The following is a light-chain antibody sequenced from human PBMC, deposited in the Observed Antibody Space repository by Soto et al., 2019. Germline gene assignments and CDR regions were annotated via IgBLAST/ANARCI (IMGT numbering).Light chain of an antibody. Sequence: AIQISQSPSTPSASAGDSVTVTCLASQSMSSWLAWYQQKPGKAPKLLIYAASSLQSGVPSRFSGSGSGTDFTLTSSSLQPEDFATYYCLQDYNYPRAFGQGTKVDI. J-gene: IGKJ1*01. CDR1: QSMSSW. CDR2: AAS. V-gene: IGKV1-6*01. CDR3: LQDYNYPRA.